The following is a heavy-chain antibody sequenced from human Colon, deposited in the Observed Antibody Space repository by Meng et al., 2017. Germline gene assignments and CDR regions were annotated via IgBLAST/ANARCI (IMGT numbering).Heavy chain of an antibody. V-gene: IGHV3-23*01. D-gene: IGHD3-10*01. J-gene: IGHJ4*02. CDR1: GFTFSSYA. CDR3: AKDARSYDGSLHTYYFDS. Sequence: GESLKISCAASGFTFSSYAMSWVRQAPGKGLEWISSITCSGGSSDYADSVKGRFTISRDNSKNTMHLQMNSLRVEDTAVYYCAKDARSYDGSLHTYYFDSWGQGTLVTVSS. CDR2: ITCSGGSS.